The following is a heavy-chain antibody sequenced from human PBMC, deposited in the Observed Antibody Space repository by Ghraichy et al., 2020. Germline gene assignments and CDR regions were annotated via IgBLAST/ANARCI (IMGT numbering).Heavy chain of an antibody. J-gene: IGHJ4*02. CDR1: GYTFTSYY. Sequence: ALVKVSCKASGYTFTSYYMHWVRQAPGQGLEWMGIINPSGGSTSYAQKFQGRVTMTRDTSTSTVYMELSSLRSEDTAVYYCARTPLGAYCGGDCNPERDYWGQGTLVTVSS. V-gene: IGHV1-46*01. CDR3: ARTPLGAYCGGDCNPERDY. D-gene: IGHD2-21*01. CDR2: INPSGGST.